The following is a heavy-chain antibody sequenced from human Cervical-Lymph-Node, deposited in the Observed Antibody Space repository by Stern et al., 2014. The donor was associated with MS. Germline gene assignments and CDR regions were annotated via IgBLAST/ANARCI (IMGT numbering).Heavy chain of an antibody. Sequence: QVTLKESGPVLVKPTETLTLTCTVSGFSLSNARMGVSWIRQPPGKALEWLVHIFSNDEKSYSTSLKSRLTISKDTSKSQVVLTMTNMDPVDTATYYCARIRLIAAGMFWFDPWGQGTLVTVSS. V-gene: IGHV2-26*01. J-gene: IGHJ5*02. D-gene: IGHD6-13*01. CDR3: ARIRLIAAGMFWFDP. CDR2: IFSNDEK. CDR1: GFSLSNARMG.